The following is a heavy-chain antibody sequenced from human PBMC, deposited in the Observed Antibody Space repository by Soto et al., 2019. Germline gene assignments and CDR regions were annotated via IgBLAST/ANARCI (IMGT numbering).Heavy chain of an antibody. CDR1: GGTFSSYG. Sequence: SSVKVSCKASGGTFSSYGISWVRQAPGQGIEWMGGIIPLFGTTNYGQKFKGRVTITADESTSTVYMELSSLRSEDTAMYYCARARGSRWDNWFHTCGQGTLVTVSA. D-gene: IGHD1-26*01. CDR3: ARARGSRWDNWFHT. J-gene: IGHJ5*02. CDR2: IIPLFGTT. V-gene: IGHV1-69*13.